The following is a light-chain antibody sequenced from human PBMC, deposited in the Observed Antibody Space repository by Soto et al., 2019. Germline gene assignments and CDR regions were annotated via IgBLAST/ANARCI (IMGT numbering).Light chain of an antibody. CDR1: QTVSSN. Sequence: TQSRVTLSVSSGARVTLSWLATQTVSSNLAWYQQRPGQAPRIRIYGASTRATDIPARFSGSGSGTEFTLTISGLQSEDFAVYYCQQHNVWPATFGQGTKVDI. CDR2: GAS. CDR3: QQHNVWPAT. V-gene: IGKV3-15*01. J-gene: IGKJ1*01.